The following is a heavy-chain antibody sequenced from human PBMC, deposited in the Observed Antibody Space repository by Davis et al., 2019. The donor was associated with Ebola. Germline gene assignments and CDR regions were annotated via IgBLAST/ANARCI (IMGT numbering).Heavy chain of an antibody. D-gene: IGHD6-19*01. CDR1: GFTFSSYA. Sequence: PGGFLRLSCAASGFTFSSYAMTWARQAPGKGLEWVSAVTSSGGGTYYADSVKGRFTISRDNSKNTLYLQMNSLRVEDTAVYYCAKGGSGWPSDYSYGMGVWGKGTTVTVSS. CDR2: VTSSGGGT. CDR3: AKGGSGWPSDYSYGMGV. V-gene: IGHV3-23*01. J-gene: IGHJ6*04.